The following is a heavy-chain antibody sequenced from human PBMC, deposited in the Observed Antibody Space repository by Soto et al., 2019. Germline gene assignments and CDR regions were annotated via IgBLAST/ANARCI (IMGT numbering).Heavy chain of an antibody. V-gene: IGHV3-30*18. CDR3: AKEALLRSPVGDY. D-gene: IGHD4-17*01. CDR2: ISYDGSNK. J-gene: IGHJ4*02. Sequence: PGGSLRLSCAASGFTFSSYGMHWVRQAPGKGLEWVAVISYDGSNKYYADSVKGRFTISRDNSKNTLYLQMNSLRAEDMAVYYCAKEALLRSPVGDYWGQGTLVTVSS. CDR1: GFTFSSYG.